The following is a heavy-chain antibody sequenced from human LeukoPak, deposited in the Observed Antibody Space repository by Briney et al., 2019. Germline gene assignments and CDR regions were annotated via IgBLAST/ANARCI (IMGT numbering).Heavy chain of an antibody. CDR1: GGTFSSYA. CDR3: ARRGDGDDAFDI. D-gene: IGHD4-17*01. CDR2: IIPIFGTA. Sequence: ASVKVSCKASGGTFSSYAISWVRQAPGQGLEWMGGIIPIFGTANYAQKFQGRVTITTDESTSTAYMELSSLRSEDTAVYYCARRGDGDDAFDIWGHGTMVTVSS. V-gene: IGHV1-69*05. J-gene: IGHJ3*02.